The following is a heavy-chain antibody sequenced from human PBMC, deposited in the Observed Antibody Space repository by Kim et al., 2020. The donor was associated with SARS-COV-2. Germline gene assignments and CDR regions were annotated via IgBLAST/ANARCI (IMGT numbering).Heavy chain of an antibody. D-gene: IGHD6-19*01. CDR3: ARDFSGGQWLAWFDP. V-gene: IGHV1-3*01. J-gene: IGHJ5*02. Sequence: KFQGRVTITRDTSASTAYMELSSLRSEDTAVYYCARDFSGGQWLAWFDPWGQGTLVTVSS.